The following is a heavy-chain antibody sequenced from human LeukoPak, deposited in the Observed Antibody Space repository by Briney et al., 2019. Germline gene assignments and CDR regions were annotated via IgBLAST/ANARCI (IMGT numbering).Heavy chain of an antibody. V-gene: IGHV4-59*01. D-gene: IGHD3-10*01. Sequence: SETLSLTCTVSGGSISSYYWSWLRQPPGKGLEWIGYIYYSGYTNYNPSLKSRVTISVDTSKNQFSLKLSSVTAADTAVYYCARTTMVRGTYYMDVWGKGTTVTISS. CDR3: ARTTMVRGTYYMDV. J-gene: IGHJ6*03. CDR1: GGSISSYY. CDR2: IYYSGYT.